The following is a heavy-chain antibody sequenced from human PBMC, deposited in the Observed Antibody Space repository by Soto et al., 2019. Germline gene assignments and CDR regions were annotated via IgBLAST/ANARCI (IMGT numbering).Heavy chain of an antibody. CDR2: IVVGSGNT. Sequence: QMQLMQSGPEVKKPGTSVKVSCKASGFTFTSSAVQWVRQARGQRLEWIGWIVVGSGNTNYAQKFQERVTITRDMSTSTAYMELSSLRSEDTAVYYCAAEGPTVRDAFDIWGQGTMVTVSS. CDR1: GFTFTSSA. D-gene: IGHD4-17*01. J-gene: IGHJ3*02. CDR3: AAEGPTVRDAFDI. V-gene: IGHV1-58*01.